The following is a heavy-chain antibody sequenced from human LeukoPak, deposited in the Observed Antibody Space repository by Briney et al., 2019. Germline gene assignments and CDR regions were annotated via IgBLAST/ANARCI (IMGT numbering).Heavy chain of an antibody. CDR3: ATHRAGSTVGAAFDY. J-gene: IGHJ4*02. D-gene: IGHD1-26*01. Sequence: KGGESLKISCKGSGYSFTSYWIGWVRQMPGKGLEWMGIIYPGDSDTRYSPSFQGQVTISADKSISTAYLQWSSLKASDTAIYYCATHRAGSTVGAAFDYWGQGTLVTVSS. CDR2: IYPGDSDT. CDR1: GYSFTSYW. V-gene: IGHV5-51*01.